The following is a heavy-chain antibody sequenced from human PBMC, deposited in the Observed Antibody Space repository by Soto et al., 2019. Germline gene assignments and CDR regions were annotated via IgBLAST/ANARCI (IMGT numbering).Heavy chain of an antibody. V-gene: IGHV3-23*01. D-gene: IGHD5-18*01. Sequence: GGSLRLSCAASGFTFSSYAMSWVRQAPGKGLEWVSGISGSGHSTYYADSVKGRFTISRDNSKNTLFLQMNSLRAEDTGVYHCAKAAGTTAMEVDYWGKGTVVTVSS. CDR3: AKAAGTTAMEVDY. J-gene: IGHJ4*02. CDR2: ISGSGHST. CDR1: GFTFSSYA.